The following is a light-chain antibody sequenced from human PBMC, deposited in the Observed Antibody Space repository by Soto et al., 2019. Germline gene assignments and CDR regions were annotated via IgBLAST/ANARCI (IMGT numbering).Light chain of an antibody. V-gene: IGKV3-15*01. J-gene: IGKJ1*01. CDR3: QHYKNFWT. CDR2: GAS. CDR1: QSVNSN. Sequence: EIVMTQSPATLSVSPGDRATLSCRASQSVNSNLAWYQQKPGQAPRLVIYGASARATGIPARFSGSWSGTEFTLTISSLQSEDFAVYYCQHYKNFWTFGQGTKVEIK.